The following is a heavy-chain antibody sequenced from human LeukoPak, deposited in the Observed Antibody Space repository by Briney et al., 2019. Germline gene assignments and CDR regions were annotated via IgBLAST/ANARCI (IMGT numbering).Heavy chain of an antibody. V-gene: IGHV3-64*04. CDR2: INNNGGGT. CDR1: GFTFSSYA. CDR3: AKDLPQYYDFWSGYYGGFDY. J-gene: IGHJ4*02. D-gene: IGHD3-3*01. Sequence: GGSLRLSCSASGFTFSSYAMHWVRQAPGEGLEYVSAINNNGGGTYYADSVKGRFTISRDNSKNPLYLQMNSLRTEDTALYYCAKDLPQYYDFWSGYYGGFDYWGQGTLVTVSS.